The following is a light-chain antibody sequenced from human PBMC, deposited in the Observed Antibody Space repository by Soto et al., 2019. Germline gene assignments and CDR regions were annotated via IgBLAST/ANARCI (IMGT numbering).Light chain of an antibody. V-gene: IGKV3-15*01. CDR1: QSVSRN. CDR3: QQYNNWPPKT. J-gene: IGKJ2*01. Sequence: EIVMTQSPATLSVSPWERATLSCRASQSVSRNLAWYQQKPGQAPRLLIYGASTRATGIPARFSGSGSGTEFTLTISSLQSEDFAVYYCQQYNNWPPKTFGQGTKLEIK. CDR2: GAS.